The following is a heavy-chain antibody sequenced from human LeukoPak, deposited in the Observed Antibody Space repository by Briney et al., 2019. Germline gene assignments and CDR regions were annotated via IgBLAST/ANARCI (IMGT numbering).Heavy chain of an antibody. D-gene: IGHD6-19*01. V-gene: IGHV1-2*04. Sequence: ASMSAACKAYGYTATGQYIHWVRHAHGQGLEWMGWINPYTRDTGHAHKFQGWGTMTRDTPIPTAYMELSCLPSAPPAMSYRPSYTRYSSSPPFDYWGQGALVTVSS. J-gene: IGHJ4*02. CDR2: INPYTRDT. CDR3: PSYTRYSSSPPFDY. CDR1: GYTATGQY.